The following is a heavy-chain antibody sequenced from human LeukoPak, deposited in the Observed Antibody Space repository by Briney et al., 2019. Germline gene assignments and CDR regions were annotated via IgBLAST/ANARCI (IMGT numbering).Heavy chain of an antibody. CDR3: ARGSGSSTRGWFDP. CDR2: ISYDASNK. CDR1: GFTFSSNA. D-gene: IGHD6-13*01. V-gene: IGHV3-30-3*01. J-gene: IGHJ5*02. Sequence: GGSLRLSCAASGFTFSSNAMHWVRRAPGKGLEWVAVISYDASNKYYANSVKGRSTISRDNSKNTLYLQMNSLRGEDTSVYYCARGSGSSTRGWFDPWGQGTLVTVSS.